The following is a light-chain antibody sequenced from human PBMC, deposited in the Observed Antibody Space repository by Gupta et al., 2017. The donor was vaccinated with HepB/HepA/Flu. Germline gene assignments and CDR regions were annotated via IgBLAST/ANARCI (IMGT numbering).Light chain of an antibody. CDR2: SNN. J-gene: IGLJ2*01. Sequence: SVLTQPPSASGTPGQRVTISCSGSRSNIGSNTVNWYQQFPGTAPKLLIYSNNQRPSGVPDRFSGSKSGTSVSLAISGLQSEDEADYYCAAWDDSLNGVLFGGGTKLTVL. V-gene: IGLV1-44*01. CDR1: RSNIGSNT. CDR3: AAWDDSLNGVL.